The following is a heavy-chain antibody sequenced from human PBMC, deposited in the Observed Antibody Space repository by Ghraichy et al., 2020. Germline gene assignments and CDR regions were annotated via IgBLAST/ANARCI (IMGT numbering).Heavy chain of an antibody. J-gene: IGHJ6*03. V-gene: IGHV4-34*01. CDR3: ARALSPFSSSWPRWYYYYMDV. D-gene: IGHD6-13*01. Sequence: IGEINHSGSTNYNPSLKSRVTISVDTSKNQFSLKLSSVTAAGTAVYYCARALSPFSSSWPRWYYYYMDVWGK. CDR2: INHSGST.